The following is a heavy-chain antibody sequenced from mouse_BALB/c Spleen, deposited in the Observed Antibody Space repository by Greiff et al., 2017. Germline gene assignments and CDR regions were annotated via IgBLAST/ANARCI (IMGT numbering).Heavy chain of an antibody. V-gene: IGHV1-7*01. CDR1: GYTFTSYW. D-gene: IGHD2-3*01. J-gene: IGHJ2*01. CDR2: INPSTGYT. CDR3: ARPGDGYYYFDY. Sequence: VQLQQSGAELAKPGASVKMSCKASGYTFTSYWMHWVKQRPGQGLEWIGYINPSTGYTEYNQKFKDKATLTADKSSSTAYMQLSSLTSEDSAVYYCARPGDGYYYFDYWGQGTTLTVSS.